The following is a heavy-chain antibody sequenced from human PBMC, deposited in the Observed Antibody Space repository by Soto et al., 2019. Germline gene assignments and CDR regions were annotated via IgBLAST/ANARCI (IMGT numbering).Heavy chain of an antibody. Sequence: APVKVSCQASGVKFRRYAISGVRQAPRQGLEWVGGSIPIFGTANYAQKFQGRVTITADETTSTAYMDLSRLRSEDTAVYYYARAEDIVATAPSWGQGTLVTVSS. CDR2: SIPIFGTA. CDR3: ARAEDIVATAPS. D-gene: IGHD5-12*01. V-gene: IGHV1-69*13. J-gene: IGHJ5*02. CDR1: GVKFRRYA.